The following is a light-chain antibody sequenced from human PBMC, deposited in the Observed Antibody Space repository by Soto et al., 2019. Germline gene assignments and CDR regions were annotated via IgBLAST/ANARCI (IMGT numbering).Light chain of an antibody. CDR3: CSYAGSYTLI. Sequence: QYALTQPRSVSGSPGQSVTISCTGTRSDVGDYKYVSWYQQHPGKVPKVMIYDVSKRPSGVPDRFSGSKSGNTASLTISGLQAEDEADYYCCSYAGSYTLIFGGGTKVTVL. CDR1: RSDVGDYKY. V-gene: IGLV2-11*01. CDR2: DVS. J-gene: IGLJ2*01.